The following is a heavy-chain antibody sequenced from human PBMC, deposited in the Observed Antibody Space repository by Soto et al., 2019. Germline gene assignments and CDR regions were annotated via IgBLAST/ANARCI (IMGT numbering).Heavy chain of an antibody. J-gene: IGHJ6*02. CDR1: GYTFTGCY. D-gene: IGHD6-13*01. CDR3: AREEQYRSSWPAYGMDV. CDR2: INPNSGGT. V-gene: IGHV1-2*04. Sequence: ASVKVSCKASGYTFTGCYMHWVRQAPGQGLEWMGWINPNSGGTNYAQKFQGWVTMTRDTSISTAYMELSRLRSDNTAVYYCAREEQYRSSWPAYGMDVWGQGTTVTVSS.